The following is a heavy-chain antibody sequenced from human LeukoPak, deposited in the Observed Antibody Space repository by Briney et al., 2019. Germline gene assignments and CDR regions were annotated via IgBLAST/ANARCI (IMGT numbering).Heavy chain of an antibody. D-gene: IGHD3-10*01. V-gene: IGHV3-11*04. CDR3: ARGHYYGSGSFDY. Sequence: PGGSLRLSCAASGFTFSNAWMSWVRQAPGKGLEWVSGFSVSDKTTYYADSVKGRFTISRDNAKNSLYLQMNSLRAEDTAVYYCARGHYYGSGSFDYWGQGTLVTVSS. CDR1: GFTFSNAW. J-gene: IGHJ4*02. CDR2: FSVSDKTT.